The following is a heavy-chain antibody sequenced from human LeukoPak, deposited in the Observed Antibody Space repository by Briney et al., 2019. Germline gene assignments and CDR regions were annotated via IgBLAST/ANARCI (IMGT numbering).Heavy chain of an antibody. CDR1: GYTFTSYY. J-gene: IGHJ4*02. CDR2: INPSGGST. CDR3: ATSLGQLVEKDY. D-gene: IGHD6-6*01. V-gene: IGHV1-46*01. Sequence: ASVKVSCKASGYTFTSYYMHWVRQAPGQGLEWKGIINPSGGSTSYAQKFQGRVTMTRDTSTSTVYMELSSLRSEDTAVYYCATSLGQLVEKDYWGQGTLVTVSS.